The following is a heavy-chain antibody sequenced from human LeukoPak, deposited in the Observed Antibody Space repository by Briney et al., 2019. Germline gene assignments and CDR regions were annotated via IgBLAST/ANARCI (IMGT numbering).Heavy chain of an antibody. CDR2: INPNSGGT. J-gene: IGHJ5*02. Sequence: ASVKVSCKASGYTFTGCYMHWVRHAPGQGLEWMGCINPNSGGTNYAQKFQGWVTMTRDTSISTAYMELSRLRSDDTAVYYCARSTDIVGATNWFDPWGQGTLVTVSS. CDR3: ARSTDIVGATNWFDP. CDR1: GYTFTGCY. D-gene: IGHD1-26*01. V-gene: IGHV1-2*04.